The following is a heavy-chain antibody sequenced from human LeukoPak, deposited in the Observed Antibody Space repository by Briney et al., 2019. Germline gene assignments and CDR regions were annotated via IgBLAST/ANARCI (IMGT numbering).Heavy chain of an antibody. V-gene: IGHV7-4-1*02. Sequence: GASVTVSCKPSGYNFTTYGMNWVRQAPGQGLEWMGWINTNTGNPTYAQDFTGRFVFSLDTSVSTAYLQISSLKAEDTAVYYCARKFCAGDCYTDYWGQGTLVTVSS. CDR1: GYNFTTYG. CDR3: ARKFCAGDCYTDY. J-gene: IGHJ4*02. D-gene: IGHD2-21*02. CDR2: INTNTGNP.